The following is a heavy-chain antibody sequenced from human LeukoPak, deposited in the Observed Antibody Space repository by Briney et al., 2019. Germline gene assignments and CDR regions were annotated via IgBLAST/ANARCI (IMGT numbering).Heavy chain of an antibody. Sequence: GGSLRLSCAASGFTVSSNYMSWVRQAPGKGLEWVSVIYSGGSTYYADSVKGRFTISRDNSKNTLYLQMNSLRAEDTAAYYCARVVPPGCHFDYWGQGTLVTVSS. J-gene: IGHJ4*02. CDR1: GFTVSSNY. V-gene: IGHV3-53*01. D-gene: IGHD2-15*01. CDR2: IYSGGST. CDR3: ARVVPPGCHFDY.